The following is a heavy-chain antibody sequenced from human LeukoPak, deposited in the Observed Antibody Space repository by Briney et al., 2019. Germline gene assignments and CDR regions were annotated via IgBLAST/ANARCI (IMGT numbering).Heavy chain of an antibody. J-gene: IGHJ5*02. CDR3: AGTDKSMTRPLHL. D-gene: IGHD4-11*01. Sequence: SETLSLTCEVYGGSFSDYYWTWIRQAPGKGLVWIGEISDSGFTNYNPSLNSRVTISLDTSKNQFSLRLTSVTAADTAVYLCAGTDKSMTRPLHLWGQGTLVTVSS. CDR1: GGSFSDYY. CDR2: ISDSGFT. V-gene: IGHV4-34*01.